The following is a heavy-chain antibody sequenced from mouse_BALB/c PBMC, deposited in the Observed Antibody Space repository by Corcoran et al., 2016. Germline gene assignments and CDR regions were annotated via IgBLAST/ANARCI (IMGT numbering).Heavy chain of an antibody. V-gene: IGHV1-9*01. CDR1: SYTFSSYW. J-gene: IGHJ2*01. CDR2: ILPGSGST. D-gene: IGHD2-1*01. Sequence: QVQLQQSGAELMKPGASVKISCKATSYTFSSYWIERVKQRPGHGLEWIGEILPGSGSTNYNEKFKGKATFNADTSSNTAYMQLSSLTSEDSAFYYWARGPYGNYYCDYWGQGTTLTVSS. CDR3: ARGPYGNYYCDY.